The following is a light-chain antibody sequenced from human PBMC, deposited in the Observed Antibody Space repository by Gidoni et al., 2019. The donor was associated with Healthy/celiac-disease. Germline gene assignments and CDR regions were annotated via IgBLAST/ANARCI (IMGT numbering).Light chain of an antibody. V-gene: IGKV3-15*01. CDR3: QQYNNWLYT. CDR1: QSVNSN. CDR2: GAS. Sequence: EIVMTQSPATLSVSPGERATLSCRASQSVNSNLAWYQQKPGQAPRLLIYGASTRATGIPARFSGSGSETEFTLTISSLQSEDFAVYYCQQYNNWLYTFGQGTKLEIK. J-gene: IGKJ2*01.